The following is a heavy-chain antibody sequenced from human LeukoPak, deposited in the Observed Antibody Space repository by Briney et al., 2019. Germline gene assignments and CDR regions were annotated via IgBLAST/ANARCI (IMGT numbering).Heavy chain of an antibody. CDR3: ARMYNLGVDI. J-gene: IGHJ3*02. Sequence: SVKVSCKASGYTFTGYYMHWVRQAPGQGLEWMGGIIPIFGTANYAQKFQGRVTITADESTSTAYMELSSLRSEDTAVYYCARMYNLGVDIWGQGTMVTVSS. CDR1: GYTFTGYY. D-gene: IGHD1-14*01. CDR2: IIPIFGTA. V-gene: IGHV1-69*13.